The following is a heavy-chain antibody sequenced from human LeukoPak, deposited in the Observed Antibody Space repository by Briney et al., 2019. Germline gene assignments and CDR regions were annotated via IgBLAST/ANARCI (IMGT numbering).Heavy chain of an antibody. V-gene: IGHV3-48*03. J-gene: IGHJ4*02. CDR1: GFTFNSYA. Sequence: GGSLRLSCAASGFTFNSYAMSWVRQAPGKGLEWVSYISSSGSTRYYADSVEGRFTISRDNAKNSLYLQMNSLRAEDTAVYYCARVQTTVTTLDYWGQGTLVTVSS. CDR2: ISSSGSTR. D-gene: IGHD4-17*01. CDR3: ARVQTTVTTLDY.